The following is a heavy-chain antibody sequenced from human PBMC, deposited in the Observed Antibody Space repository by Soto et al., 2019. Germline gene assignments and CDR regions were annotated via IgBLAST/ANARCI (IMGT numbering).Heavy chain of an antibody. D-gene: IGHD3-3*01. V-gene: IGHV3-30-3*01. CDR3: ARDEIRFSWSYGMDV. Sequence: QVQLVEAGGGVVQPGRSLRLSCAASGFTFSSYAMHWVRQAPGKGLEWVAVISYDGSNKYYADSVKGRFTISRDNSKNTQYLQMNSLTAEDTAVYYCARDEIRFSWSYGMDVWGQGTTVTVSS. CDR2: ISYDGSNK. J-gene: IGHJ6*02. CDR1: GFTFSSYA.